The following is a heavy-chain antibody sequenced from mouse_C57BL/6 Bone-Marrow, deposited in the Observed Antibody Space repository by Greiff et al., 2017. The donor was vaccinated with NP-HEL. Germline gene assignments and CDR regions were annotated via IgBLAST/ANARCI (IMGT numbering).Heavy chain of an antibody. CDR2: IDPANGNT. J-gene: IGHJ1*03. Sequence: VQLQQSVAELVRPGASVKLSCTASGFNIKNTYMHWVKQRPEQGLEWIGRIDPANGNTKYAPKFQGKATITADTSSNTAYLQLSSLTSEDTAIYYCARSYYGSSLDYWYFDVWGTGTTVTVSS. CDR1: GFNIKNTY. V-gene: IGHV14-3*01. D-gene: IGHD1-1*01. CDR3: ARSYYGSSLDYWYFDV.